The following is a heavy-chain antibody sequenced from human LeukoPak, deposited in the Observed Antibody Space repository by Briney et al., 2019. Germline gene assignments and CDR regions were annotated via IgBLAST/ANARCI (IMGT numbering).Heavy chain of an antibody. CDR2: ISDSGDTP. CDR3: VQLLDDNPIRWYFGL. CDR1: GFTFSNYA. Sequence: TGGSLRLSCTASGFTFSNYAMSWVRQAPGKGLKWASSISDSGDTPYYADSVKGLFTISRDNSKNTLYLQMSSLRAEDTAVYYCVQLLDDNPIRWYFGLWGRGTLVTVSS. V-gene: IGHV3-23*01. D-gene: IGHD1-14*01. J-gene: IGHJ2*01.